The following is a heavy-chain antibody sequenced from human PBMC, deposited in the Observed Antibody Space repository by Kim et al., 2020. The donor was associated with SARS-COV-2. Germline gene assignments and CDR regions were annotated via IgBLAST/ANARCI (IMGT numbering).Heavy chain of an antibody. V-gene: IGHV3-30*18. CDR1: GFTFSSYG. D-gene: IGHD6-19*01. Sequence: GGSLRLSCAASGFTFSSYGMHWVRQAPGKGLEWVAVISYDGSNKYYADSVKGRFTISRDNSKNTLYLQMNSLRAEDTAVYYCAKDSGGLYSSGWYYYYYGMDLGGQGTTVTVSS. CDR2: ISYDGSNK. CDR3: AKDSGGLYSSGWYYYYYGMDL. J-gene: IGHJ6*02.